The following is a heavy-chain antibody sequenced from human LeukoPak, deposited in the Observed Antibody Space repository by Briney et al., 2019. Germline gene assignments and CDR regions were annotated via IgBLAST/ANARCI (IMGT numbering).Heavy chain of an antibody. V-gene: IGHV3-74*01. CDR3: GRITGGYNLVDY. D-gene: IGHD5-24*01. Sequence: GGSLRLSCEVSGFTFSRHWMHWVRQTPGKGLVWVSRINDVGSQTFYADSVKGRFAMSRDNAKNMMYLQMNSLRAEDTAVYFCGRITGGYNLVDYWGQGTLVTVSS. CDR1: GFTFSRHW. CDR2: INDVGSQT. J-gene: IGHJ4*02.